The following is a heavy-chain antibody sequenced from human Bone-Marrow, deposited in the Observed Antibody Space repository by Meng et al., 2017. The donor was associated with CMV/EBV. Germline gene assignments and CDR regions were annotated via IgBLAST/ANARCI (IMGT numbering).Heavy chain of an antibody. CDR3: ARDLIVVVPAAIPRYYYYGMAV. V-gene: IGHV4-61*01. J-gene: IGHJ6*01. CDR2: IYYSGST. CDR1: GGSVSSGSYY. Sequence: SETLSLTCTVSGGSVSSGSYYWSWIRQPPGKGLEWIGYIYYSGSTNYNPSLKSRVTISVDTSKNQFSLKLSSVTAADTAVYYCARDLIVVVPAAIPRYYYYGMAVWGQGTTVTGSS. D-gene: IGHD2-2*02.